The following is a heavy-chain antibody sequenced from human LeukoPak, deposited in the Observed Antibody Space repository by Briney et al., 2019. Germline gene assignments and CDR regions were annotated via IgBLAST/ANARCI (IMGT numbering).Heavy chain of an antibody. J-gene: IGHJ4*02. V-gene: IGHV7-4-1*02. CDR3: ARPLGLYSGSYYSPFDY. Sequence: ASVKVSCKASGYTFTGYYMHWVRQAPGQGLEWMGWINTNTGNPTYAQGFTGRFVFSLDTSVSTAYLQVSSLKAEDTAVYYCARPLGLYSGSYYSPFDYWGQGTLVTVSS. D-gene: IGHD1-26*01. CDR1: GYTFTGYY. CDR2: INTNTGNP.